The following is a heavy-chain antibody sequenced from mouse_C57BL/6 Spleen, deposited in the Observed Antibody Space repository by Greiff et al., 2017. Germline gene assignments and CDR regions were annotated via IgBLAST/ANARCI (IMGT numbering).Heavy chain of an antibody. CDR3: AREAIYDGYPLFAY. CDR2: IYPGSGNT. Sequence: QVQLQQSGAELVRPGASVKLSCKASGYTFTDYYINWVKQRPGQGLEWIARIYPGSGNTYYNEKFKGKATLTAEKSSSTAYMQLSSLTSEDSAVYFCAREAIYDGYPLFAYWGQGTLVTVSA. CDR1: GYTFTDYY. V-gene: IGHV1-76*01. J-gene: IGHJ3*01. D-gene: IGHD2-3*01.